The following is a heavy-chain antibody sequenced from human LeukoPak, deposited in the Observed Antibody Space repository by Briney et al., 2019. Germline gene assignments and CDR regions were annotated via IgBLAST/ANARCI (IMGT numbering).Heavy chain of an antibody. CDR1: GGSISSSNW. Sequence: PSETLSLTCAVSGGSISSSNWWSWVRQPPGKGLEWIGEIYYSGSTNYNPSLKSRVTISVDKSKNQFSLKLSSVTAADTAVYYCARVVRQQLPHKLDYYYGMDVWGKGTTVTVSS. J-gene: IGHJ6*04. D-gene: IGHD6-13*01. V-gene: IGHV4-4*02. CDR2: IYYSGST. CDR3: ARVVRQQLPHKLDYYYGMDV.